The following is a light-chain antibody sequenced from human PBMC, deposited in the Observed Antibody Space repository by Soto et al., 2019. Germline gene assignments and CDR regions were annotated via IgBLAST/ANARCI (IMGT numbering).Light chain of an antibody. CDR1: SSDVGSYNL. Sequence: QSVLTQPASVSGSPGQSITISCTGTSSDVGSYNLVSWYQQHPGKAPKLIIYEGIKRPSGVSNRFSGSKSGNTASLTISGLQAEDEADYYCCSYAGSGTYVVFGGGTQLTVL. CDR3: CSYAGSGTYVV. V-gene: IGLV2-23*01. J-gene: IGLJ2*01. CDR2: EGI.